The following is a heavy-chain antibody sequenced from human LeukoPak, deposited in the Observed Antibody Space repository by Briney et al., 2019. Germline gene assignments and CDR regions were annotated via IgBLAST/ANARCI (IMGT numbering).Heavy chain of an antibody. Sequence: GGSQRLSCAASGFTFSSYAMHWVRQAPGKGLEWVAVISYDGSNKYYADSVKGRFTISRDNSKNTLYLQMNSLRAEGTAVYYCARDNAAYYYDSSGYYDWGQGTLVTVSS. CDR2: ISYDGSNK. J-gene: IGHJ4*02. V-gene: IGHV3-30-3*01. CDR3: ARDNAAYYYDSSGYYD. D-gene: IGHD3-22*01. CDR1: GFTFSSYA.